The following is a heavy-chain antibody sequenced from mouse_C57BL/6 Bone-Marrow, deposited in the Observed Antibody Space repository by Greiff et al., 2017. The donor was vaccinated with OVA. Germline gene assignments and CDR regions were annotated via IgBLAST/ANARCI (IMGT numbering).Heavy chain of an antibody. D-gene: IGHD1-1*01. V-gene: IGHV1-81*01. CDR1: GYTFTSYG. J-gene: IGHJ1*03. CDR3: AHYYYGSYWYFDV. CDR2: IYPRSGNT. Sequence: VKLQESGAELARPGASVKLSCKASGYTFTSYGISWVKQRTGQGLEWIGEIYPRSGNTYYNEKFKGKATLTADKSSSTAYMELRSLTSEDSAVYFCAHYYYGSYWYFDVWGTGTTVTVSS.